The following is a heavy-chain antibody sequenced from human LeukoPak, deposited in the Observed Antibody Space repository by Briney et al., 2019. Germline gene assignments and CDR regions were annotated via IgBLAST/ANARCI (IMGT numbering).Heavy chain of an antibody. CDR1: GGTFSSYA. Sequence: ASVKVSCKASGGTFSSYAISWVRQAPGQGLEWMGGIIPVFGTANYAQKFQGRVTITADESTSTAYMELSSLRSEDTAVYYCARGNSGYDYGLGYWGQGTLVTVSS. D-gene: IGHD5-12*01. CDR3: ARGNSGYDYGLGY. V-gene: IGHV1-69*13. CDR2: IIPVFGTA. J-gene: IGHJ4*02.